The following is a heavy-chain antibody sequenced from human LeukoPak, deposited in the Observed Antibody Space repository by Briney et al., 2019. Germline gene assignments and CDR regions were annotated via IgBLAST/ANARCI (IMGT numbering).Heavy chain of an antibody. J-gene: IGHJ5*02. V-gene: IGHV4-30-4*01. CDR2: IYYSGST. Sequence: SETLSLTCTVSGGSISSGDYYWSWIRQPPGQGLEWIGYIYYSGSTYYNPSLKSRVTISVDTSKNQFSLKLSSVTAADTAVYYCARVPYGDYSNWFDPWGQGTLVTVSS. CDR3: ARVPYGDYSNWFDP. D-gene: IGHD4-17*01. CDR1: GGSISSGDYY.